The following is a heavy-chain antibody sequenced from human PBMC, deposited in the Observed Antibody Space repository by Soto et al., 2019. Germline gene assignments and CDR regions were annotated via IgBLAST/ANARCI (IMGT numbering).Heavy chain of an antibody. CDR1: GFTFSSYG. CDR3: AKVLSTDIVVVPAARPQYYYYGMDV. D-gene: IGHD2-2*01. Sequence: LRLSCAASGFTFSSYGMHWVRQAPGKGLEWVAVISYDGSNKYYADSVKGRFTISRDNSKNTLYLQMNSLRAEDTAVYYCAKVLSTDIVVVPAARPQYYYYGMDVWGQGTTVTVSS. V-gene: IGHV3-30*18. CDR2: ISYDGSNK. J-gene: IGHJ6*02.